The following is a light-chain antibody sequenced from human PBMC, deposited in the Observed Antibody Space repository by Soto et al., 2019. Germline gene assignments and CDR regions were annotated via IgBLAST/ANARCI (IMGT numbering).Light chain of an antibody. CDR1: QNINTY. CDR3: QQSYSTLIT. CDR2: AAS. V-gene: IGKV1-39*01. J-gene: IGKJ5*01. Sequence: DIQMTQSPTSLSASVGDRVTITCRASQNINTYLSWYQQKPGKAPKNLIYAASNLQSGVPSRFSGSGSGTDFTLTISSLQPEDFATYYCQQSYSTLITFGQGTRLDIK.